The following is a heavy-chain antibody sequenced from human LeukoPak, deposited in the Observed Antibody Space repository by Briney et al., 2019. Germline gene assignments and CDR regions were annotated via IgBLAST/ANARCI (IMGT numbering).Heavy chain of an antibody. CDR2: INPNSGGT. J-gene: IGHJ3*02. Sequence: GASVKVSCKASGYTFTGYYMHWVRQAPGQGLEWMGWINPNSGGTNYAQKFQGRVTMTRDTSISTAYMELTSLISDDTAVYYCARARSRITFGGIRHAFDIWGQGTLVTVSS. D-gene: IGHD3-16*01. CDR1: GYTFTGYY. CDR3: ARARSRITFGGIRHAFDI. V-gene: IGHV1-2*02.